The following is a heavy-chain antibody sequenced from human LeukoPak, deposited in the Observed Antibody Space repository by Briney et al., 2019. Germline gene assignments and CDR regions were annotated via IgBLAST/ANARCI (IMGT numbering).Heavy chain of an antibody. CDR1: GGSISSNTYY. J-gene: IGHJ4*02. D-gene: IGHD4-17*01. V-gene: IGHV4-39*01. CDR3: ARLGFEPTVTTVFD. CDR2: IYYSGST. Sequence: QSSETLSLTCTVSGGSISSNTYYWGWIRQPPGKGLEWIGSIYYSGSTYYNPSLKSRVTISVDTSKKQFSLKLSSVTAADTAVYYCARLGFEPTVTTVFDWGQGTLVTVSS.